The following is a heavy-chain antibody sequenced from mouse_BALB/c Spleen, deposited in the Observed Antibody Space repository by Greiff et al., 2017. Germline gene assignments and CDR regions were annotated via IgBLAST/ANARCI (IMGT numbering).Heavy chain of an antibody. Sequence: VQLQQSGAELVKPGASVKLSCTASGFNIKDTYMHWVKQRPEQGLEWIGRIDPANGNTKYDPKFQGKATITADTSSNTAYLQLSSLTSEDTAVYYCAPLWDDYAMDYWGQGTSVTVSS. CDR3: APLWDDYAMDY. V-gene: IGHV14-3*02. J-gene: IGHJ4*01. D-gene: IGHD4-1*01. CDR2: IDPANGNT. CDR1: GFNIKDTY.